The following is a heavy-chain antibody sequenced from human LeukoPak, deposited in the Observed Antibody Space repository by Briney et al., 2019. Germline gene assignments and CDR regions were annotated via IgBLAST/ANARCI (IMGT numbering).Heavy chain of an antibody. J-gene: IGHJ4*02. D-gene: IGHD2-15*01. CDR3: AKQLGYCSDGSCYFPY. CDR1: GFTFSSYA. V-gene: IGHV3-23*01. CDR2: ISGSGDST. Sequence: GGSLRLSCAASGFTFSSYAMSWVRQAPGKGLEWVSAISGSGDSTYYGDSVQGRFTISRDNSKSTLCLQMNSLRAEDTAVYYCAKQLGYCSDGSCYFPYWGQGTLVTVSS.